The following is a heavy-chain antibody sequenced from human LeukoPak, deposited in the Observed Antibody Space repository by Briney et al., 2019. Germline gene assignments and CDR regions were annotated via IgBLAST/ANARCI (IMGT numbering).Heavy chain of an antibody. CDR1: GGSISSYY. V-gene: IGHV4-4*07. CDR3: AGDRAVAGGGAFDY. D-gene: IGHD6-19*01. Sequence: SETLSLTCTVSGGSISSYYWSWIRQPAGKGLEWIGRIYTSGSTNYNPSLKSRVTMSVDTSKNQFSLKLSSVTAADTAVYYCAGDRAVAGGGAFDYWGQGTLVTVSS. J-gene: IGHJ4*02. CDR2: IYTSGST.